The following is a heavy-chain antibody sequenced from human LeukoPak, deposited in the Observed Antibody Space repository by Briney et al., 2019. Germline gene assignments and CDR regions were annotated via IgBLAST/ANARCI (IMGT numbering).Heavy chain of an antibody. V-gene: IGHV4-34*01. CDR2: INHSGST. CDR3: ARGHWYYYDSSGYYRKLYYFDY. J-gene: IGHJ4*02. D-gene: IGHD3-22*01. CDR1: GGSFSGYY. Sequence: PSETLSLTCAVSGGSFSGYYWSWLRQPPGKGLEWSGEINHSGSTNYNPSLKSRVTISVDTSKNQCSLKLSSVTAADTAVYYCARGHWYYYDSSGYYRKLYYFDYWGQGTLVTVSS.